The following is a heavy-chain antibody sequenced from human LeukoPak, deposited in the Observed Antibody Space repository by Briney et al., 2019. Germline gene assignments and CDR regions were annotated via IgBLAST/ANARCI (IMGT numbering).Heavy chain of an antibody. J-gene: IGHJ4*02. CDR1: GYTLTDYY. CDR3: ARGGIVGSSWNYGFDY. D-gene: IGHD1-26*01. CDR2: VNPKRGDT. Sequence: ASVKVSCKASGYTLTDYYIHWVRLAPGQGLEWMGWVNPKRGDTETAQKFQGRVAMTTDTYTSTVFLQLTSLISDDAAVYFCARGGIVGSSWNYGFDYWGQGTLVTVSS. V-gene: IGHV1-2*02.